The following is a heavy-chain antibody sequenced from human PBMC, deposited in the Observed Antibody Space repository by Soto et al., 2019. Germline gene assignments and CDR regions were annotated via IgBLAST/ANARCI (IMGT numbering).Heavy chain of an antibody. J-gene: IGHJ6*02. V-gene: IGHV3-11*01. CDR2: ISSSGSAI. Sequence: LRXSCAASGFTFGDYYMSWIRQAPGKGLEWVSYISSSGSAIYYADSVKGRFTISRDNAKNSLYLQMNSLRAEDTAVYYCARSDTPYYYYGMDVWGQGTTVTVSS. CDR1: GFTFGDYY. CDR3: ARSDTPYYYYGMDV.